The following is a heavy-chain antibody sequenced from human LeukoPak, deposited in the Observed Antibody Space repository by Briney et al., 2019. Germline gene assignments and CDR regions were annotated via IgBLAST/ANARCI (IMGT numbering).Heavy chain of an antibody. CDR1: GFTFSSYA. J-gene: IGHJ4*02. V-gene: IGHV3-23*01. CDR3: SKLGGVYSMVFDY. D-gene: IGHD2-8*01. CDR2: ISGGGGST. Sequence: GGSLRLSCAASGFTFSSYAMSWVRQAPGKGLEWVSAISGGGGSTYYADSVKGRFTISRDNSKNTLYLQMNSLRAEGTAVYYCSKLGGVYSMVFDYGGQGPLVTVS.